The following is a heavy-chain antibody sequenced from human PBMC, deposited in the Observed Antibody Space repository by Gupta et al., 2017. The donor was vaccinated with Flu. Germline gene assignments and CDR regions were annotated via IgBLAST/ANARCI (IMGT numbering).Heavy chain of an antibody. V-gene: IGHV2-70*04. CDR3: ARTFCAGGDCYSGLFDY. CDR1: LSTRGMR. Sequence: LSTRGMRVSWIRQPPGKAPEWLARIDWDDDKVYSTSLKTRLTISQDTSKNQVVLTMTNMDPVDTATYYCARTFCAGGDCYSGLFDYWGQGTLVTVSS. D-gene: IGHD2-21*02. CDR2: IDWDDDK. J-gene: IGHJ4*02.